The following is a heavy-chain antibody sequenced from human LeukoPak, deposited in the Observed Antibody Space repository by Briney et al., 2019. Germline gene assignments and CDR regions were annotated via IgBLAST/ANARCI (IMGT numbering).Heavy chain of an antibody. D-gene: IGHD6-13*01. CDR2: INPNSGVT. V-gene: IGHV1-2*02. Sequence: ASVKVSCKASGYTFTVYYIHWVRQAPGQGLEWMAWINPNSGVTNYAQKFQGRVTMTRDTSISTAYMELSRLRSDDTAVYFCARHDSYSSSFPYNWFDPWGQGTLVTVSS. J-gene: IGHJ5*02. CDR3: ARHDSYSSSFPYNWFDP. CDR1: GYTFTVYY.